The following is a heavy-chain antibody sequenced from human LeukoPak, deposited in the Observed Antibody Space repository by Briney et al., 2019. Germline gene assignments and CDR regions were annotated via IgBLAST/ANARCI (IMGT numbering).Heavy chain of an antibody. V-gene: IGHV3-7*01. J-gene: IGHJ4*02. CDR2: IKEDGSEK. CDR1: GFTFSNCW. Sequence: AGGSLSLSCAASGFTFSNCWMSWVRQAPGKGLEWVANIKEDGSEKYYVDSVKGRFTISRDNARNSLYLQMNSLRAEDTAVYYCASGRQLGYWGQGTLVTVSS. D-gene: IGHD6-13*01. CDR3: ASGRQLGY.